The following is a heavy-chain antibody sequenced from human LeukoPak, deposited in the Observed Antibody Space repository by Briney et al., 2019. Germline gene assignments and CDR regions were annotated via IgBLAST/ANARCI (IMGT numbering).Heavy chain of an antibody. D-gene: IGHD6-19*01. J-gene: IGHJ6*02. V-gene: IGHV3-7*01. Sequence: GGSLRLSCEASGFTFSRHWMSWVRQAPGKGLEWMANINQDGSEKYYVDSVDSVKGRLSISRDNAKNSLYLQINSLRVEDTAVYYCARRQISGQAVAGSHGVDVWGQGTTVTVSS. CDR1: GFTFSRHW. CDR3: ARRQISGQAVAGSHGVDV. CDR2: INQDGSEK.